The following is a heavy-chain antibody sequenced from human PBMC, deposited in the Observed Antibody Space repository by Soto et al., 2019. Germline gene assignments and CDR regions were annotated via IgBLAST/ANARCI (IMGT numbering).Heavy chain of an antibody. Sequence: ETLSLTCTVSGGSISSGGYYWSWIRQHPGKGLEWIGYIYYSGSTNYNPSLKSRVTISVDTSKNQFSLKLSSVTAADTAVYYCANYPTTVTSDYWGQGTLVTVSS. CDR3: ANYPTTVTSDY. J-gene: IGHJ4*02. CDR1: GGSISSGGYY. D-gene: IGHD4-17*01. V-gene: IGHV4-61*08. CDR2: IYYSGST.